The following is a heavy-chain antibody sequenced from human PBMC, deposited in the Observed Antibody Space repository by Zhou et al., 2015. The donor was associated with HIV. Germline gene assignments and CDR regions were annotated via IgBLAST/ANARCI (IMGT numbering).Heavy chain of an antibody. CDR1: GGTFSSYA. CDR2: IIPIFGTA. Sequence: QVQLVQSGAEVKKPGSSVKVSCKASGGTFSSYAISWVRQAPGQGLEWMGGIIPIFGTANYAQKFQGRVTITADESTSTAYMELSSLRSEDTAVYYCASTRXVDRVTDRRFRGNLGSGPVRVPNWGTYRSTFPTRETRFPRPYF. CDR3: ASTRXVDRVTDRRFRGNLGSGPVRVPNWGTYRSTFPTRETRFPRPYF. J-gene: IGHJ1*01. D-gene: IGHD7-27*01. V-gene: IGHV1-69*01.